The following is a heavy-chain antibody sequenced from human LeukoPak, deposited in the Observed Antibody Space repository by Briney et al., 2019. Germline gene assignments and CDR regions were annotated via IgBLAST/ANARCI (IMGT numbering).Heavy chain of an antibody. Sequence: SETLSLTCAVYGGSFSGYYWSWIRQPPGKGLEWIGEINHSGSTNYNPSLKSRVTISVDTSKNQFSLKLSSVTAADTAVYYCARGGYYDSSGYSTSYYYYYMDVWGKGTTVTVSS. CDR2: INHSGST. V-gene: IGHV4-34*01. CDR1: GGSFSGYY. CDR3: ARGGYYDSSGYSTSYYYYYMDV. D-gene: IGHD3-22*01. J-gene: IGHJ6*03.